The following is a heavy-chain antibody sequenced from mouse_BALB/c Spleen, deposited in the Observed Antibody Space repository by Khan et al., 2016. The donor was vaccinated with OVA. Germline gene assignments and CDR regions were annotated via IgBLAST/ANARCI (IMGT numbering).Heavy chain of an antibody. CDR2: INPYNVGT. J-gene: IGHJ3*01. Sequence: EVQLQQSGPELVKPGASVKISCKASGYSFTDYTMNWVKQSHGKNLEWIGLINPYNVGTNYNQKFKGKATLTVDNSASTAHMELLSLTSEDSAVYYCSSGGYGGLAYWGQGTLVTVSA. CDR1: GYSFTDYT. D-gene: IGHD1-1*01. CDR3: SSGGYGGLAY. V-gene: IGHV1-37*01.